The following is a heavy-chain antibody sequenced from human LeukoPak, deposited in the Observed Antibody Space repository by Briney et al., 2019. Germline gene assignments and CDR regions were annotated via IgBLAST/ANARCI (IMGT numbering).Heavy chain of an antibody. CDR3: AKDTRYCSSTSCYRIDY. D-gene: IGHD2-2*01. V-gene: IGHV3-23*01. CDR2: ISGSGGST. CDR1: GFTFSSYA. J-gene: IGHJ4*02. Sequence: GGSLRLSCAASGFTFSSYAMSWVRQAPGKGLEWVSAISGSGGSTYYADSVKGRSTISRDNSKNTLYLQMNSLRAEDTAVYYCAKDTRYCSSTSCYRIDYWGQGTLVTVSS.